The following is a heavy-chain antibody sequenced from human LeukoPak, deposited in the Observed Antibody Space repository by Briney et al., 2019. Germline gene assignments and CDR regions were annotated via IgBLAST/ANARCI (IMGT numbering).Heavy chain of an antibody. CDR1: GYTFTSYD. D-gene: IGHD4-11*01. J-gene: IGHJ6*03. Sequence: ASVKVSCKASGYTFTSYDINWVRQATGQGLEWMGWMNPNSGNTGYAQKFQGRVTITRNTSISTAYMELSSLRSEDTAVYYCARGQRGRGYSNYYYYYMDVWGKGTTVTVSS. V-gene: IGHV1-8*03. CDR2: MNPNSGNT. CDR3: ARGQRGRGYSNYYYYYMDV.